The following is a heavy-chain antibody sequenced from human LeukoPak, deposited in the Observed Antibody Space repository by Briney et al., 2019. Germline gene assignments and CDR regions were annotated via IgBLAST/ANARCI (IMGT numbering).Heavy chain of an antibody. CDR1: GFTVRSNY. CDR2: IYSGGST. J-gene: IGHJ4*02. Sequence: GGSLRLSCAASGFTVRSNYMSWARQAPGKGLEWVSVIYSGGSTFYADSVKGRFTISRDSSKNTLFLQMNSLRAEDTAVYYCAREAGYWGQGTLVTVSS. V-gene: IGHV3-66*01. CDR3: AREAGY.